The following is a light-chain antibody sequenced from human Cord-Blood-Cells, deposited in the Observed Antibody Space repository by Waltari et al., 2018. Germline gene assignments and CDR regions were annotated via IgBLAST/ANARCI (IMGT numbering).Light chain of an antibody. CDR2: DFS. CDR1: SSDVGGSNY. V-gene: IGLV2-14*01. CDR3: SSYTSSSTWV. Sequence: QSALTQPASVSGSPGQSITISCTGTSSDVGGSNYVSWYQQHPGKAPKHLIYDFSNRPSWVSNRFSGSKSGNTASLTISGLQAEDEADYYCSSYTSSSTWVFGGGTKLTVL. J-gene: IGLJ3*02.